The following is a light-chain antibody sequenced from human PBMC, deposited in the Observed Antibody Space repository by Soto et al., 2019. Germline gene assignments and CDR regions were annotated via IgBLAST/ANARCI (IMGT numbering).Light chain of an antibody. CDR1: SSNIGAGSD. CDR2: GNT. V-gene: IGLV1-40*01. Sequence: QSVLTQPPSISGAPGQRVTISCTGSSSNIGAGSDVHWYHQLPGTAPKLLIYGNTNRPSGVPDRFSGSKSGTSASLAIAGLQTEDEGDSYCQTYDSSLSGLDVFGTGTKVTV. CDR3: QTYDSSLSGLDV. J-gene: IGLJ1*01.